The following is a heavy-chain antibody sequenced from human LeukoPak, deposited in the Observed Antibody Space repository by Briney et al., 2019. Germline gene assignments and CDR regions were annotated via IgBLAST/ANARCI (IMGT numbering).Heavy chain of an antibody. J-gene: IGHJ6*04. V-gene: IGHV3-43*01. Sequence: TGGSLRLSCAASGFTFYDYTMHSVRHAPGKGLEWVSLISWDGGSTYYADSVKGRFTISRDNSKNSLYLQMNSLRAEDTAVYYCAELGITMIGGVWGKGTTVTISS. CDR2: ISWDGGST. D-gene: IGHD3-10*02. CDR3: AELGITMIGGV. CDR1: GFTFYDYT.